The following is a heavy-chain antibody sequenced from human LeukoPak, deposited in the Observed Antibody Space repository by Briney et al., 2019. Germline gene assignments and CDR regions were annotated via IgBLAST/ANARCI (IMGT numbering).Heavy chain of an antibody. Sequence: GGSLRLSCATSGFTFSSYAMHWVRQAPGKGLEYVSAISSNGGYTYHADSVKGRFTISRDNSKNTLYLQMGSLRAEDMAVYYCARGYCSSTSCATDYWGQGTLVTVSS. V-gene: IGHV3-64*02. CDR3: ARGYCSSTSCATDY. D-gene: IGHD2-2*01. J-gene: IGHJ4*02. CDR1: GFTFSSYA. CDR2: ISSNGGYT.